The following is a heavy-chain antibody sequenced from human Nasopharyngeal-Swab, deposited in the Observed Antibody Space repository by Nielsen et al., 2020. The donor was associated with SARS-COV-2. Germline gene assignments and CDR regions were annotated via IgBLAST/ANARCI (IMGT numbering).Heavy chain of an antibody. CDR1: GGSISSYY. CDR3: ARVFGVVNPYYYYYYMDV. D-gene: IGHD3-3*01. CDR2: IYYSGST. Sequence: SETLSLTCTVSGGSISSYYWSWIRQPPGKGLEWIGYIYYSGSTNYNPSLKSRVTISVDTSKNQFSLKLSSVTAADTAVYYCARVFGVVNPYYYYYYMDVWGKGTTVTVSS. J-gene: IGHJ6*03. V-gene: IGHV4-59*08.